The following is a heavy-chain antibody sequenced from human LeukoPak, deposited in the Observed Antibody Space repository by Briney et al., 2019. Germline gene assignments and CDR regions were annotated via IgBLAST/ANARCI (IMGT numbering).Heavy chain of an antibody. CDR3: ARSPNHYYDSSGYLGY. D-gene: IGHD3-22*01. CDR2: INPNSGGT. V-gene: IGHV1-2*02. CDR1: GYTFTGYY. J-gene: IGHJ4*02. Sequence: ASVKVSCKASGYTFTGYYMHWVRQAPGQGLEWMGWINPNSGGTNYAQKFQGRVTMTRDTSISTAYMELSRLRSDDTAVYYCARSPNHYYDSSGYLGYWGQGTPVTVSS.